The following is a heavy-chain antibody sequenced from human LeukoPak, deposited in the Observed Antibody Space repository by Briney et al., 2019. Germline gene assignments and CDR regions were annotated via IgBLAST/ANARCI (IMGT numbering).Heavy chain of an antibody. CDR2: TYYRSKWYN. V-gene: IGHV6-1*01. D-gene: IGHD6-13*01. J-gene: IGHJ4*02. CDR3: ARAPSPLYSSSWYGDFDY. Sequence: SQTLSLTCAISGDSVSSNSAAWNWIRQSPSRGLEWLGRTYYRSKWYNDYAVSVKSRITINPDTSKNQFSLQLNSVTPEDTAVYYFARAPSPLYSSSWYGDFDYWGQGTLVTVSS. CDR1: GDSVSSNSAA.